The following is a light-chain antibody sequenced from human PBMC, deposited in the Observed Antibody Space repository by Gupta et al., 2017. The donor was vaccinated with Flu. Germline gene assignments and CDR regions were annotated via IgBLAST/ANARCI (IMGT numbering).Light chain of an antibody. J-gene: IGKJ1*01. V-gene: IGKV1-39*01. CDR1: QNIDKY. Sequence: PSSLSASVGDRVTITCRASQNIDKYLNWYHQKPGKAPKLLIYTASTLQIGVPSRFSGSGSGTDFTLTITRLQPEDFGTYYCQQNYTSPLTFGQGTKVEIK. CDR3: QQNYTSPLT. CDR2: TAS.